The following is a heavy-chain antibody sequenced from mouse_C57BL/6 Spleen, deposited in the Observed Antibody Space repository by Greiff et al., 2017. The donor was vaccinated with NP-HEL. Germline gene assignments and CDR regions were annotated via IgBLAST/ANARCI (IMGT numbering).Heavy chain of an antibody. D-gene: IGHD2-1*01. CDR2: INPGSGGT. CDR3: ARQDGNYDFDY. Sequence: QLQQSGAELVRPGTSVKVSCKASGYAFTNYLIEWVKQRPGQGLEWIGVINPGSGGTNYNEKFKGKATLTADKSSSTADMQLSSLTSEDSAVYFCARQDGNYDFDYWGQGTTLTVSS. J-gene: IGHJ2*01. CDR1: GYAFTNYL. V-gene: IGHV1-54*01.